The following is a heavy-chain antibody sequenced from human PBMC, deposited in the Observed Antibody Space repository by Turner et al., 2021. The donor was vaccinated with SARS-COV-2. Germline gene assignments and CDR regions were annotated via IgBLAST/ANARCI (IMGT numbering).Heavy chain of an antibody. D-gene: IGHD6-19*01. J-gene: IGHJ6*02. CDR2: FDPEGGET. CDR1: GYTLTELS. CDR3: ATGVAVTGTPSEYYYYYGMDV. Sequence: QVQLVQSGAEVKKPGASVKVSCKVSGYTLTELSMHWVRQAPGKGLEWMGGFDPEGGETIYAQKFQGRVTMTEDTSTDTAYMELSSLRSEDTAVYYCATGVAVTGTPSEYYYYYGMDVWGQGTTVTVSS. V-gene: IGHV1-24*01.